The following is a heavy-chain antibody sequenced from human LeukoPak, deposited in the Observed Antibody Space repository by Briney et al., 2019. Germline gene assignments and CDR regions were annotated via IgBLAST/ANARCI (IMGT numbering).Heavy chain of an antibody. D-gene: IGHD5-12*01. CDR1: GFTVSSNY. J-gene: IGHJ4*02. V-gene: IGHV3-66*01. Sequence: GGSLRLSCAASGFTVSSNYVSWVRQAPGKGLEWVSVIYSGGSTYYADSVKGRFTISRDNSKNTLYLQMNSLRAEDTAVYYCAKVMDRDIAATIRLGSQYYFDYWGQGTLVTVSS. CDR2: IYSGGST. CDR3: AKVMDRDIAATIRLGSQYYFDY.